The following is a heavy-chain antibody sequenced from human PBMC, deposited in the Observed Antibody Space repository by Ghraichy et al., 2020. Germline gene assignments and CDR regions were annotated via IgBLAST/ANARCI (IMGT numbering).Heavy chain of an antibody. CDR3: ARADIVVVVAATPRSNYYYGMDV. Sequence: GGSLRLSCAASGFTFSSYSMNWVRQAPGKGLEWVSSISSSSSYIYYADSVKGRFTISRDNAKNSLYLQMNSLRAEDTAVYYCARADIVVVVAATPRSNYYYGMDVWGQGTTVTVSS. J-gene: IGHJ6*02. D-gene: IGHD2-15*01. V-gene: IGHV3-21*01. CDR2: ISSSSSYI. CDR1: GFTFSSYS.